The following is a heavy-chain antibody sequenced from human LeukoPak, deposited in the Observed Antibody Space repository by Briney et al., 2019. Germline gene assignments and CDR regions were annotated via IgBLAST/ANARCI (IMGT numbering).Heavy chain of an antibody. CDR2: IYYSGST. CDR1: GGSISSYY. Sequence: SETLSLTCTVSGGSISSYYWSWIRQPPGKGLEWIGYIYYSGSTNYNPSLKSRVTISVDTSKNQFSLKLSSVTAADTAVYYCARDGSGCSSTSCYGGINWFDPWGQGTLVTVSS. J-gene: IGHJ5*02. D-gene: IGHD2-2*01. V-gene: IGHV4-59*01. CDR3: ARDGSGCSSTSCYGGINWFDP.